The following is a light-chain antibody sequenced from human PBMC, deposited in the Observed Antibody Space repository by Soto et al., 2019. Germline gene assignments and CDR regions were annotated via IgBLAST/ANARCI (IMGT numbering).Light chain of an antibody. CDR3: QSYDSSLGFV. V-gene: IGLV1-40*01. Sequence: QSVLTQPPSVSGATGRRVTFSCIGCSSNIGADYDVHWYQQLPGTAPKLVIYSNISRPSGVPDRFSGSKSGASAALAITGLQAEDDADYYCQSYDSSLGFVFGTGTKLTV. CDR2: SNI. CDR1: SSNIGADYD. J-gene: IGLJ1*01.